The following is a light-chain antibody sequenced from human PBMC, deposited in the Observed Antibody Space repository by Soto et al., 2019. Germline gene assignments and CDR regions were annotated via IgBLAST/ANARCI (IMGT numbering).Light chain of an antibody. Sequence: QAVLTQPPSVSGALGQSVTIACTGSYSNIGAGSDVHWYQQLAGTAPTLLVYGNTNRPSGVPDRFSGSKSGTSASLAISGLQAEDESDYYCQSYDSSLFVVFGGGTKVTVL. V-gene: IGLV1-40*01. CDR1: YSNIGAGSD. J-gene: IGLJ2*01. CDR3: QSYDSSLFVV. CDR2: GNT.